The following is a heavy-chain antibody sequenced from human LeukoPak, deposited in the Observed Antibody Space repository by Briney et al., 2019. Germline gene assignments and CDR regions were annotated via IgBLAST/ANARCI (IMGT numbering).Heavy chain of an antibody. CDR2: ISGSGGNT. V-gene: IGHV3-23*01. CDR1: GFTFSSYA. CDR3: AKVIRRYCSSTSCWDYYYSMDV. Sequence: GGSLRLSCAASGFTFSSYAMSWVRQAPGRVLEWVSAISGSGGNTYYADSVKGRFTISRDNSKNTLYLQMNSLRAEDTAVYYCAKVIRRYCSSTSCWDYYYSMDVWGQGTTVTVSS. J-gene: IGHJ6*02. D-gene: IGHD2-2*01.